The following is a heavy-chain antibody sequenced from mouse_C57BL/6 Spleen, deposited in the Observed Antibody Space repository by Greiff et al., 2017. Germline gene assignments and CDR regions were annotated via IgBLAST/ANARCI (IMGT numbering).Heavy chain of an antibody. V-gene: IGHV1-81*01. Sequence: VQLVESGAELARPGASVKLSCKASGYTFTSYGISWVKQRTGQGLEWIGEIYPRSGNTYYNEKFKGKATLTADKSSSTAYMELRSLTSEDSAVYFCARSGDGYWYFDVWGTGTTVTVSS. CDR1: GYTFTSYG. CDR2: IYPRSGNT. CDR3: ARSGDGYWYFDV. D-gene: IGHD1-1*01. J-gene: IGHJ1*03.